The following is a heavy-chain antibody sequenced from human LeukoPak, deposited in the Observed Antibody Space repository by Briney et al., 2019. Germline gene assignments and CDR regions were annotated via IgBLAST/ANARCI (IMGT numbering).Heavy chain of an antibody. CDR2: IYGGDSDT. D-gene: IGHD2-15*01. J-gene: IGHJ4*02. CDR1: GYTFTSYW. CDR3: TRGSGEIHY. Sequence: GESLKISRKGSGYTFTSYWIGWVRQMPGEGLEWMGIIYGGDSDTRYSPSFQGQVTISADKSINTAYLQWSSLKVSDTAMYYCTRGSGEIHYWGQGTLVTVSS. V-gene: IGHV5-51*01.